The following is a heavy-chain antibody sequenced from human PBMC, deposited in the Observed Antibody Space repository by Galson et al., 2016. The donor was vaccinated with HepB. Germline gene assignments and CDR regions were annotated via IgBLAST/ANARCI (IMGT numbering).Heavy chain of an antibody. Sequence: SLRLSCAASGFSFGRYGMHWVRQAPGKGLEWVAVMWYDEINKYYGDSVKGRFSISRDNSKNKLYLQMSSLGAEDTAVYYGVRVHGYGNYANEYYGMDVWGKGTTVTVSS. J-gene: IGHJ6*04. D-gene: IGHD2-2*01. CDR3: VRVHGYGNYANEYYGMDV. CDR1: GFSFGRYG. V-gene: IGHV3-33*01. CDR2: MWYDEINK.